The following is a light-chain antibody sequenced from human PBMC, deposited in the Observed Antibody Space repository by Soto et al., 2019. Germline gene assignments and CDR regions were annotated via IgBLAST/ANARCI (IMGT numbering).Light chain of an antibody. J-gene: IGLJ1*01. V-gene: IGLV1-51*01. CDR3: GSWDSSLSAYV. Sequence: QSVLTQPPSVSAAPGQKVTISCSGSSSNIGGNSVSWYQQLPGTAPKLLIYDDNKRPSRIPDRFSGSKSGTSATLGITGFQTGDEADYYCGSWDSSLSAYVFXTGTKV. CDR2: DDN. CDR1: SSNIGGNS.